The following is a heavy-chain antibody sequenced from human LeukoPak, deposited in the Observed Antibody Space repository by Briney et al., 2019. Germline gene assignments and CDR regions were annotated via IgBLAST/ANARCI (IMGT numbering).Heavy chain of an antibody. CDR1: GFTFSSYS. CDR3: ARDAGASYDFWSGYYRRPLDY. Sequence: AGGSLRLSCAASGFTFSSYSMNWVRQAPGKGLEWVSSISSSSSYIYYADSVKGRFTISRDNAKNSLYLQMNSLRAEDTAVYYCARDAGASYDFWSGYYRRPLDYWGQGTLVTVSS. CDR2: ISSSSSYI. V-gene: IGHV3-21*01. D-gene: IGHD3-3*01. J-gene: IGHJ4*02.